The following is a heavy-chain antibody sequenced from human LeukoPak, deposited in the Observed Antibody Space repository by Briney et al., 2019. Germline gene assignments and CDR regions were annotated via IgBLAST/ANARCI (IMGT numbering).Heavy chain of an antibody. Sequence: ASVKVSCKASGGTFSSYAISWVRQAPGQGLEWMGIINPSGGSTSYAQKFQGRVTMTRDMSTSTVYMELSSLRSEDTAVYYCAREDSSGYYYRFPFDYWGQGTLVTVSS. CDR3: AREDSSGYYYRFPFDY. V-gene: IGHV1-46*01. CDR1: GGTFSSYA. D-gene: IGHD3-22*01. J-gene: IGHJ4*02. CDR2: INPSGGST.